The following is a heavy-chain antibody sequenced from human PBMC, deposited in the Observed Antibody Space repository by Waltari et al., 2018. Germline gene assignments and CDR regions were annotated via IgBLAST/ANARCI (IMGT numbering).Heavy chain of an antibody. Sequence: EVQLLESGGGLVQPGGSLRLSCAASGFTFSSYAMGWVRQVPGKGLEWVSAIRGSGGSTYYADYVKGRFTISRDNSKNTLYLQMNSLRAEDTAVYYCAKDNTVTTTYWGQGTLVTVSS. J-gene: IGHJ4*02. CDR2: IRGSGGST. CDR3: AKDNTVTTTY. D-gene: IGHD4-17*01. CDR1: GFTFSSYA. V-gene: IGHV3-23*01.